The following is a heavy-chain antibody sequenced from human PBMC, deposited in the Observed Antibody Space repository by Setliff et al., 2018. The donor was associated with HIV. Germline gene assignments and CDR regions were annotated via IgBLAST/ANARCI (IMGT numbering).Heavy chain of an antibody. CDR1: GGSISSYY. V-gene: IGHV4-4*08. CDR2: IYTSGTT. CDR3: ARDRQAAASGWFDP. Sequence: SETLSLTCTVSGGSISSYYWSWIRQPPGKGLEWIGHIYTSGTTNYNSSLKGRVTISVDTSKKQFSLKLSSVLAADTAVYYCARDRQAAASGWFDPWGQGTLVTVSS. D-gene: IGHD6-13*01. J-gene: IGHJ5*02.